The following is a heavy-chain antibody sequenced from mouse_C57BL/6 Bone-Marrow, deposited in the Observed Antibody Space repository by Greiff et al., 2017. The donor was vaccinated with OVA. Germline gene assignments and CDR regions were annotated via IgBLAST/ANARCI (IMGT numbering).Heavy chain of an antibody. V-gene: IGHV7-1*01. CDR3: ARDEGDDYDVGWFAY. J-gene: IGHJ3*01. CDR1: GFTFSDFY. D-gene: IGHD2-4*01. CDR2: SRNKANDYTT. Sequence: EVKVVESGGGLVQSGRSLRLSCATSGFTFSDFYMEWVRQAPGKGLEWIAASRNKANDYTTEYSASVKGRFIVSRDTSQSILYLQMNALRAEDTAIYYCARDEGDDYDVGWFAYWGQGTLVTVSA.